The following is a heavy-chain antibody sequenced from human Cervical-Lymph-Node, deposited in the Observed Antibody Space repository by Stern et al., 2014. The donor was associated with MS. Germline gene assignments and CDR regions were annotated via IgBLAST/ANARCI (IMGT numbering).Heavy chain of an antibody. CDR2: INSAGSST. J-gene: IGHJ5*02. CDR3: ARDPSYCGGDCYANWFDP. V-gene: IGHV3-74*01. D-gene: IGHD2-21*02. Sequence: EVQLVESGGGLVQPGGSLRLSCAASGFTFSSYWMHWVRQAPGKWLVWVSRINSAGSSTSYADSVKGRFTISRDNAKNTLYLQMNSLRAEDTAVYYCARDPSYCGGDCYANWFDPWGQGTLVTVSS. CDR1: GFTFSSYW.